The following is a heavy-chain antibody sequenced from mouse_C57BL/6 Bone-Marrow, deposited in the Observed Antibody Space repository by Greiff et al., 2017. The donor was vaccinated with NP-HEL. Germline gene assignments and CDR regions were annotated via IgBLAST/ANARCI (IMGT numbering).Heavy chain of an antibody. J-gene: IGHJ2*01. Sequence: VQLQQPGAELVKPGASVKLSCKASGYTFTSYWMHWVKQRPGQGLEWIGMIHPNSGSTNYNEKFKSKATLTVDTSSSTAYMQLSSLTSEDSAVDYCARRAPYCSYYCDYWGQGTTLTVSS. D-gene: IGHD1-1*01. CDR2: IHPNSGST. CDR3: ARRAPYCSYYCDY. CDR1: GYTFTSYW. V-gene: IGHV1-64*01.